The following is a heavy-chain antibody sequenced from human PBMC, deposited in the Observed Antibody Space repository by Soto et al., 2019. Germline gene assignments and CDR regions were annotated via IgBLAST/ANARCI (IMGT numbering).Heavy chain of an antibody. CDR2: INPNSGGT. D-gene: IGHD2-21*02. Sequence: ASVKVSCKASGYTFTGYYMHWVRQAPGQGLEWMGWINPNSGGTNYAQKFQGWVTMTRDTSISTAYMELSRLRSDDTAVYYCARAYCGGDCFPYYFDYWGQGTLVTVSS. CDR1: GYTFTGYY. V-gene: IGHV1-2*04. J-gene: IGHJ4*02. CDR3: ARAYCGGDCFPYYFDY.